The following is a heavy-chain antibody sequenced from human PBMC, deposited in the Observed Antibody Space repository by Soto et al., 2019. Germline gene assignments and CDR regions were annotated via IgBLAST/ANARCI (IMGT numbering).Heavy chain of an antibody. V-gene: IGHV4-59*12. CDR2: IYHSGST. J-gene: IGHJ5*02. D-gene: IGHD3-22*01. Sequence: SETLSLTCTVSGGSISSYYWTWIRQPPGKGLEWIGFIYHSGSTSYNPSLKSRVTISVDKSKNQFSLKLSSVTAADTAVYYCARGYYDSSGYYYPNWFDPWGQGTLVTVSS. CDR3: ARGYYDSSGYYYPNWFDP. CDR1: GGSISSYY.